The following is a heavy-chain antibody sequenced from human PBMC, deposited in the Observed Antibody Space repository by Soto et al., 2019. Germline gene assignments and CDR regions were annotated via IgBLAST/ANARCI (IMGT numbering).Heavy chain of an antibody. V-gene: IGHV3-23*01. CDR3: AKVSSGWYERFDY. J-gene: IGHJ4*02. CDR2: ISGSGGST. D-gene: IGHD6-19*01. CDR1: GFTFSSYA. Sequence: EVQLLESGGGLVQPGGSLRLSCAASGFTFSSYAMSWVRQAPGKGLEWVSAISGSGGSTYYADSVKGRFTISRDNSKNTLYLQMNSLRAEDTAVYDCAKVSSGWYERFDYWGQGTLVTVSS.